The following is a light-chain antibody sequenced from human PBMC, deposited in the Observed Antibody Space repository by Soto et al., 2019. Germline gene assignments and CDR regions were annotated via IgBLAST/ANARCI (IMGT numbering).Light chain of an antibody. CDR1: QSVGSK. CDR3: QQYGGSPWT. V-gene: IGKV3-20*01. Sequence: EIVMTQSPPTLSVSPGERATLSCRASQSVGSKLAWYQQRPGQAPRLLIYDASNRATGIPARFGGHGSGTDFILSINRLEPEDSAVYYCQQYGGSPWTFGQGTKVDIK. CDR2: DAS. J-gene: IGKJ1*01.